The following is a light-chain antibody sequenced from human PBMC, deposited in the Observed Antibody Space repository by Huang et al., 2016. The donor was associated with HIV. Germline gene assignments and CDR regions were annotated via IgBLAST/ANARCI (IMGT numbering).Light chain of an antibody. J-gene: IGKJ2*01. CDR3: QQRTNWPPYMYT. Sequence: EIVLTQSPATLSLSPGERATLSCRASQSVHVYLAWYQQKPGQAPRLLMYDVSKRATGIPARFSGGGSGTDFTLTISSLEPEDFAIYYCQQRTNWPPYMYTFGQGTKVEIK. CDR2: DVS. V-gene: IGKV3-11*01. CDR1: QSVHVY.